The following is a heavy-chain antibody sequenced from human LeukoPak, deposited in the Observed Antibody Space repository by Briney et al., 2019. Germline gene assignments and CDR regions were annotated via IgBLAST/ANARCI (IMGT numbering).Heavy chain of an antibody. CDR3: ARERRADYYDSSGYPDY. J-gene: IGHJ4*02. CDR2: IYHSGST. CDR1: GGSISSGGYY. Sequence: SETLSLTCTVSGGSISSGGYYWSWIRQPPGKGLEWIGYIYHSGSTYYNPSLKSRVTISVDRSKNQFSLKLSSVTAADTAVYYCARERRADYYDSSGYPDYWGQGTLVTVSS. V-gene: IGHV4-30-2*01. D-gene: IGHD3-22*01.